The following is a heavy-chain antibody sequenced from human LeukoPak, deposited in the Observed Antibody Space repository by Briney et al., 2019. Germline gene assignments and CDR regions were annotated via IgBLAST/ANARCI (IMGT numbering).Heavy chain of an antibody. V-gene: IGHV3-21*01. CDR2: ISSTSTYI. Sequence: PGGSLRLSCAASGFTFSSYAMTWVRQAPGKGLEWVSSISSTSTYIYYADSVKGRFIISRDNAKNSLYLQMNSLRAEDTAVYYCARGGRGISNYFDYWGQGTLVTVSS. J-gene: IGHJ4*02. D-gene: IGHD3-16*01. CDR1: GFTFSSYA. CDR3: ARGGRGISNYFDY.